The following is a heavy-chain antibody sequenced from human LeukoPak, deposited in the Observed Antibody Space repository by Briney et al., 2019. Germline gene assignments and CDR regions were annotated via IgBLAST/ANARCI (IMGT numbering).Heavy chain of an antibody. CDR2: IRYDGSNK. V-gene: IGHV3-30*02. CDR1: GFTFSSYG. J-gene: IGHJ4*02. D-gene: IGHD1-1*01. Sequence: PGGSLRLSCAASGFTFSSYGMHWVRQAPGKGLEWVAFIRYDGSNKYYADSVKGRFTISRDNAKNSLYLQMNSLRAEDTAVYYCAKTLTGYNWNPTYYFDDWGQGTLVTVSS. CDR3: AKTLTGYNWNPTYYFDD.